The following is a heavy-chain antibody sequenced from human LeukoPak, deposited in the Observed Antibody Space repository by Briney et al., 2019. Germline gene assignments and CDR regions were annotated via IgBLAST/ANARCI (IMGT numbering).Heavy chain of an antibody. J-gene: IGHJ4*02. Sequence: HPGGSLRLSCAASGFTVSSNYMSWVRQAPGKGLEWVSVFYAGGGTFYADSVKGRFTISRDNSENTLYLQMNSLRAEDTAVYYCAATGWLRHFDYWGQGTLVTVSS. D-gene: IGHD5-12*01. CDR1: GFTVSSNY. CDR3: AATGWLRHFDY. CDR2: FYAGGGT. V-gene: IGHV3-53*01.